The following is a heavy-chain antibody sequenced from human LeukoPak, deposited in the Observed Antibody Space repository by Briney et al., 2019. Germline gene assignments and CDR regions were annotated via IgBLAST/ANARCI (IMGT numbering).Heavy chain of an antibody. Sequence: SETLSLTCAVYGGSFSGYYWSWIRQPPGKGLEWIGEINHSGSTNYNPSLKSRVTISVDTSKNQFSLKLSSVTAADTAVYYCARDRVGPEGSFDYWGQGTLVTVSS. J-gene: IGHJ4*02. CDR1: GGSFSGYY. CDR3: ARDRVGPEGSFDY. CDR2: INHSGST. V-gene: IGHV4-34*01. D-gene: IGHD1-26*01.